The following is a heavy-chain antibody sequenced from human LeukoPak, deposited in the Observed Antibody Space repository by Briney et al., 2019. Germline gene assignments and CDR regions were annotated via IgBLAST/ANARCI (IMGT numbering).Heavy chain of an antibody. CDR2: IYYSGTT. V-gene: IGHV4-59*08. D-gene: IGHD6-13*01. Sequence: SETLSLTCTVSGGSISSYYWSWIRQPPGKGLEWIGYIYYSGTTNYNPSLKSRVTILVDTSKNQFSLNLSPVTAADTAVYYCARRGIAAAGYDYWGQGTLVTVSS. CDR3: ARRGIAAAGYDY. J-gene: IGHJ4*02. CDR1: GGSISSYY.